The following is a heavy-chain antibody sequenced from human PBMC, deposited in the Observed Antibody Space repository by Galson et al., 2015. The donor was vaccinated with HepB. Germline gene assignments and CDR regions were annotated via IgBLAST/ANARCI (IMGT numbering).Heavy chain of an antibody. D-gene: IGHD2-21*02. CDR1: GFSFSSYV. CDR2: ITDRGGNT. Sequence: SLRLSCAASGFSFSSYVMSWVRQAPGKGLEWVSGITDRGGNTYYADSVKGRFTISRDNSKNTLYLQMKSLRAEDAALYYCAKVPWEQHLVVTAIWGQGTLVTVSS. V-gene: IGHV3-23*01. CDR3: AKVPWEQHLVVTAI. J-gene: IGHJ4*02.